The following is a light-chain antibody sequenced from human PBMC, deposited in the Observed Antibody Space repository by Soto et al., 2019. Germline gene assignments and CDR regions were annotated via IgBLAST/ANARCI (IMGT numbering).Light chain of an antibody. Sequence: QSVLTQPPSASGTPGQRVSISCSGSSSNIGSNVVNWYQQLPGTAPTLLIYNNNQRPSGVPDRFSGSKSGTSASLAISGLQSEDEADNYCTSWDDSLNGPVVFGGGTKLTVL. CDR3: TSWDDSLNGPVV. CDR2: NNN. J-gene: IGLJ2*01. V-gene: IGLV1-44*01. CDR1: SSNIGSNV.